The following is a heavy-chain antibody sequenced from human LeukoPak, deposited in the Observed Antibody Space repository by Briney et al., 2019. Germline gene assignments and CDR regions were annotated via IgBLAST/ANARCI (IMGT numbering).Heavy chain of an antibody. CDR3: ARGPGIVVGVAGPGAFDI. V-gene: IGHV3-11*04. D-gene: IGHD2-15*01. CDR2: ISSSGSNI. J-gene: IGHJ3*02. CDR1: GFTFSDYY. Sequence: GGSLRLSCAASGFTFSDYYMSWIRQAPGKGLEWVSYISSSGSNIYYADSVTGRFTISRDNAKNSLYLQMNSLRAEDTAVYYCARGPGIVVGVAGPGAFDIWGQGTMVTVSS.